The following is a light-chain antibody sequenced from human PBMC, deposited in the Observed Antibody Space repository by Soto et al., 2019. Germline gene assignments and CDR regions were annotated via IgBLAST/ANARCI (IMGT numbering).Light chain of an antibody. CDR1: SANIGNSY. J-gene: IGLJ3*02. V-gene: IGLV1-51*02. Sequence: QSVLTQPPSVSAAPGQKVTMSCSGGSANIGNSYVSWYQHLPGTPPKHLIYETEKRPSDIPDRFSASKSGTSATLGISGVQAGEEVDYYGGTWDSSLSVWVLGGGIKLSVL. CDR3: GTWDSSLSVWV. CDR2: ETE.